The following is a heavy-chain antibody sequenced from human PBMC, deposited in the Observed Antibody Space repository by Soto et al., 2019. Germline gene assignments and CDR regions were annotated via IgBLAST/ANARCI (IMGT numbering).Heavy chain of an antibody. V-gene: IGHV3-74*01. CDR3: ASSATGLYGDYN. CDR1: GFTFTNYW. Sequence: GGSLRLSCAASGFTFTNYWIHWVRQAPGKGLVWVSRINSDGSNINYADFVKGRFTISRDNAKTTVYLQMNSLRAEDTALYFCASSATGLYGDYNWGQGALVTVS. D-gene: IGHD4-17*01. CDR2: INSDGSNI. J-gene: IGHJ4*02.